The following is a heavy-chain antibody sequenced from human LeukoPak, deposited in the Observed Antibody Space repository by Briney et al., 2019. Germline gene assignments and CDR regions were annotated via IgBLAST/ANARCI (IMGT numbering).Heavy chain of an antibody. V-gene: IGHV1-8*01. CDR1: GYTFTSYD. Sequence: VASVKVSCKASGYTFTSYDINWVRQATGQGLEWMGWMNPNSGNTGYAQKFQGRVTMTRNTSISTAYMELSSLRSEDTAVYYCVIPEFPDYDILTGYYHVYDYWGQGTLVTVSS. CDR2: MNPNSGNT. J-gene: IGHJ4*02. CDR3: VIPEFPDYDILTGYYHVYDY. D-gene: IGHD3-9*01.